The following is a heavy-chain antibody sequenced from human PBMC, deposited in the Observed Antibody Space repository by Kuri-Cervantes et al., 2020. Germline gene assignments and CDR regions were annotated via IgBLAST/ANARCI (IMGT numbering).Heavy chain of an antibody. Sequence: ASVKVSCKASGYTFTSYAMHWVRQAPGQRLEWMGWINAGNGNTKYSQKFQGRVTITRDTSTDTAYMELSSLRSEDTAVYYCASMTGLEIGFDYWGQGTLVTVSS. CDR1: GYTFTSYA. J-gene: IGHJ4*02. CDR3: ASMTGLEIGFDY. V-gene: IGHV1-3*01. D-gene: IGHD1-1*01. CDR2: INAGNGNT.